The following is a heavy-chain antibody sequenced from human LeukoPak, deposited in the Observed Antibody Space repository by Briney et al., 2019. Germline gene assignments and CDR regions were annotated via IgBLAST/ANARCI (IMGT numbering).Heavy chain of an antibody. J-gene: IGHJ5*02. CDR2: ISSSSSYI. V-gene: IGHV3-21*01. CDR3: ARVSMYYDFWSGYYGDP. CDR1: GFTFSSYS. D-gene: IGHD3-3*01. Sequence: PGGSLRLSCAASGFTFSSYSMNWVRQAPGKGLEWVSSISSSSSYIYYADSVKGRFTISRDNAKNSLYLQMNSLRAEDTAVYYCARVSMYYDFWSGYYGDPWGQGTLVTVSS.